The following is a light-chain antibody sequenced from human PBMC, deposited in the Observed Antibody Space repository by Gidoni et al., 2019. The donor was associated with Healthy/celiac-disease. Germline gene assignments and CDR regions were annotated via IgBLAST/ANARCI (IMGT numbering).Light chain of an antibody. J-gene: IGKJ5*01. CDR1: QRVSSSY. CDR2: GAS. CDR3: QQYGSSPPIT. Sequence: ELVLTQSSGTLPLSPGERATLSCRASQRVSSSYLAWYQQKPGQAPRLLIYGASSRATGIPDRFSGSGSGTDFTLTISRLEPEDFAVYYCQQYGSSPPITFGQGTRLEIK. V-gene: IGKV3-20*01.